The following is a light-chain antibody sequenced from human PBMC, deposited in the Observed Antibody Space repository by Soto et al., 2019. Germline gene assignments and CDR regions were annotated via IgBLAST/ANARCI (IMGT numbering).Light chain of an antibody. CDR2: GAS. Sequence: IVLTQSPATLSLSPGERATLSCRARQTVSTYLSWYQHKPGQAPRLLIYGASNRATGIPARFSGSGSGTDFTLTISSLEPEDSAGYYCQQYGSSPLTFGGGTKVDIK. CDR1: QTVSTY. CDR3: QQYGSSPLT. V-gene: IGKV3-11*01. J-gene: IGKJ4*01.